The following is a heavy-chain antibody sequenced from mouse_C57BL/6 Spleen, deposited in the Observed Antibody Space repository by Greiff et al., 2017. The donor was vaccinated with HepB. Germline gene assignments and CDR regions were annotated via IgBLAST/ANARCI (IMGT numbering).Heavy chain of an antibody. D-gene: IGHD1-1*01. J-gene: IGHJ2*01. CDR3: ARELYGSKGFDY. CDR1: GFTFSDYG. Sequence: EVKVVGSGGGLVKPGGSLKLSCAASGFTFSDYGMHWVRQAPEKGLEWVAYISSGSSTIYYADTVKGRFTISRDNAKNTLFLQMTSLRSEDTAMYYCARELYGSKGFDYWGQGTTRTVSS. V-gene: IGHV5-17*01. CDR2: ISSGSSTI.